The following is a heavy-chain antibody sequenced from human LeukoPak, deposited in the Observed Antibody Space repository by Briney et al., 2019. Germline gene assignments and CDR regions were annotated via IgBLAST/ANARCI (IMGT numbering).Heavy chain of an antibody. CDR3: ARVRWGIYYYMDV. J-gene: IGHJ6*03. Sequence: SETLSLTCTVSGGSISSSYWSWIRQPPGKGLEWIGYIYYSGNTNYNPSLKSRVTISVDTSKNQFSLKLSSVTAADTAVYYCARVRWGIYYYMDVWGKGTTVTVSS. D-gene: IGHD2-8*02. CDR2: IYYSGNT. V-gene: IGHV4-59*01. CDR1: GGSISSSY.